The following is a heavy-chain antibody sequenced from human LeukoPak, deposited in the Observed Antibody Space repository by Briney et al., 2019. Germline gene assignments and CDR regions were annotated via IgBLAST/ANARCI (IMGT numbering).Heavy chain of an antibody. J-gene: IGHJ6*02. Sequence: ASVKVSCKASGYTFTSYYMHWVRQAPGQGLEWMGWMNPNSGNTGYAQKFQGRVTMTRNTSISTAYMELSSLRSEDTAVYYCARGPGKLRYFDYYYYGMDVWGQGTTVTVSS. CDR1: GYTFTSYY. CDR3: ARGPGKLRYFDYYYYGMDV. D-gene: IGHD3-9*01. CDR2: MNPNSGNT. V-gene: IGHV1-8*02.